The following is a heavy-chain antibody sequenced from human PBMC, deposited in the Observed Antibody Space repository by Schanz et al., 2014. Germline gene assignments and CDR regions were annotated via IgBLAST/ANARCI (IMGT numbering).Heavy chain of an antibody. J-gene: IGHJ3*02. V-gene: IGHV1-18*04. Sequence: QVQLVQSGAEMKKPGASVKVSCKASGYTFTSDSMHWVRQAPGQGLEWVGWISPYTGNTHYFDKMEGRVTMTTDTSTSTAYMELSSLRYEDTALYYCARGTMPGTFDIWGQGTMVTVSS. CDR3: ARGTMPGTFDI. CDR2: ISPYTGNT. CDR1: GYTFTSDS. D-gene: IGHD2-2*01.